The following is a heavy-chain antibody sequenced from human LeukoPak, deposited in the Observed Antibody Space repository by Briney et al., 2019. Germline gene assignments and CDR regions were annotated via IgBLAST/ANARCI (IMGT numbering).Heavy chain of an antibody. D-gene: IGHD3-22*01. Sequence: GGSLRLSCAASGFTFNSYAMTWVRQAPGTGLEWVSSIGGLGTSTYYADSVKGRFTISRDNSKNTLYLQMNSLRAEDTALYYCAEVPSLIVVVSHFDYWGQGILVTVSS. V-gene: IGHV3-23*01. CDR2: IGGLGTST. J-gene: IGHJ4*02. CDR3: AEVPSLIVVVSHFDY. CDR1: GFTFNSYA.